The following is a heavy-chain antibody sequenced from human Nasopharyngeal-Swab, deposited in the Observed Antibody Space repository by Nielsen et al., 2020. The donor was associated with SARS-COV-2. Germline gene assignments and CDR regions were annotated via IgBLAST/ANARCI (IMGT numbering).Heavy chain of an antibody. CDR3: ARVYYDSSGYRED. CDR2: IYTSGST. J-gene: IGHJ4*02. V-gene: IGHV4-38-2*01. CDR1: GDSITSGYF. Sequence: SETLSLTCAVSGDSITSGYFWGWIRQPPGKGLEWIGRIYTSGSTNYNPSLKSRVTISVDTSKNQFSLKLSSVTAADTAVYYCARVYYDSSGYREDWGQGTLVTVSS. D-gene: IGHD3-22*01.